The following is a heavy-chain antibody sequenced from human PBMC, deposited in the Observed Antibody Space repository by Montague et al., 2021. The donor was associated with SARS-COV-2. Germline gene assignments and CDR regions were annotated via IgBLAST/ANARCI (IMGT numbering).Heavy chain of an antibody. CDR1: GFNFDEYG. CDR3: ARGNYDILTRYYSRDYYYGMDV. V-gene: IGHV3-20*04. J-gene: IGHJ6*02. D-gene: IGHD3-9*01. CDR2: INWNGGST. Sequence: SLRLSCAASGFNFDEYGMSWVRQAPGKGLEWVSGINWNGGSTGYADSVKGQFTISRDNAKNSLYLQMNSLRAEDTALYYCARGNYDILTRYYSRDYYYGMDVWGQGTTVTVSS.